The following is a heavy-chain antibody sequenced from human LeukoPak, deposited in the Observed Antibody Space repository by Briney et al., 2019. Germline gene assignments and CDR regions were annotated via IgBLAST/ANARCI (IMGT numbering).Heavy chain of an antibody. CDR1: GGSISSSSYY. CDR2: IYYSGST. CDR3: ARQEAMVRGVLRNPSSPPGDY. J-gene: IGHJ4*02. V-gene: IGHV4-39*01. Sequence: SETLSLTCTVSGGSISSSSYYWGWIRQPPGKGLEWIGSIYYSGSTYYNPSLKSRVTISVDTSKNQFSLKLSSVTAADTAVYYCARQEAMVRGVLRNPSSPPGDYWGQGTLVTVSS. D-gene: IGHD3-10*01.